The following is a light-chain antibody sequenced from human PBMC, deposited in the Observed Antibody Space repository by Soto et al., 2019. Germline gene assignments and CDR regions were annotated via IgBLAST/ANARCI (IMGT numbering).Light chain of an antibody. Sequence: EIVMTQSPATLSVSPGERATLSCRASQSVSSNLAWYQQKPGQAPRLLIYGASTSATGIPARFSGSGSGTAFTLTISSLQSEDFAVSYCQQYNNWPRTFGQGTKVEIK. CDR2: GAS. CDR3: QQYNNWPRT. V-gene: IGKV3-15*01. J-gene: IGKJ1*01. CDR1: QSVSSN.